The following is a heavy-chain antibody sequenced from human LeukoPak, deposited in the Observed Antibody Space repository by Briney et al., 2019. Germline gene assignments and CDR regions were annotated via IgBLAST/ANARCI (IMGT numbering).Heavy chain of an antibody. Sequence: GASVKVSCKSSGYTFTKSDYIHWVRRAPGQGPEWMGIINPSDGTTFYAQKFQGRVTLTRDTSTNTVFMELSSLRSDDTAVFYCARGPTDMDFDYWGQGSLVTVSS. V-gene: IGHV1-46*01. CDR2: INPSDGTT. J-gene: IGHJ4*02. CDR1: GYTFTKSDY. CDR3: ARGPTDMDFDY.